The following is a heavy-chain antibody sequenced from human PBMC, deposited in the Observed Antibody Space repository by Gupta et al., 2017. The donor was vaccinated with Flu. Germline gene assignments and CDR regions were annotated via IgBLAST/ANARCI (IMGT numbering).Heavy chain of an antibody. Sequence: QLQLQESGPGLVKPSETLSLTCTVSGGSISSSSYYWCWIRQPPGKGLEWIGSIYYSGSTYYNPSLKSRVTISVDTSKNQFSLKLSSVTAADTAVYYCARLPYYDFWSGYYFSAFDIWGQGTMVTVSS. CDR3: ARLPYYDFWSGYYFSAFDI. CDR1: GGSISSSSYY. D-gene: IGHD3-3*01. J-gene: IGHJ3*02. CDR2: IYYSGST. V-gene: IGHV4-39*01.